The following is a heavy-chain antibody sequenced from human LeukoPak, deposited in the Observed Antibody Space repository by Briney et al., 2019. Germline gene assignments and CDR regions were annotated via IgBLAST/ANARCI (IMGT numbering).Heavy chain of an antibody. CDR2: INAGNGNT. V-gene: IGHV1-3*01. Sequence: EASVKVSCKASGYTFTSYAVHWVRQAPGQRLEWMGWINAGNGNTKYSQKFQGRVTFTRDTSASTAYMELSSLRSEDTAVYYCARGQERYDSSSFDYWGQGTLVTVSS. J-gene: IGHJ4*02. CDR1: GYTFTSYA. D-gene: IGHD3-22*01. CDR3: ARGQERYDSSSFDY.